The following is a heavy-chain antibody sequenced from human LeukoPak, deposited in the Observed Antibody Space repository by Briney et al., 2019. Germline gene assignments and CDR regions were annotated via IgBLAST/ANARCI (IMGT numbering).Heavy chain of an antibody. CDR1: GFTFSSYG. V-gene: IGHV3-33*06. J-gene: IGHJ4*02. D-gene: IGHD2-21*02. CDR3: AKDDEDVVVTAMTDY. Sequence: SCKASGFTFSSYGMHWVRQAPGKGLEWVAVIWYDGSNKYYADSVKGRFTISRDNSKNTLYLQMNSLRVGDTAVYYCAKDDEDVVVTAMTDYWGQGTLVTVSS. CDR2: IWYDGSNK.